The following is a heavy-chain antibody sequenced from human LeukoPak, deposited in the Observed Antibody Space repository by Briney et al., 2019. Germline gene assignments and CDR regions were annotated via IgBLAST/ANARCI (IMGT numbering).Heavy chain of an antibody. D-gene: IGHD4/OR15-4a*01. CDR3: ARADYGDAFDI. Sequence: GASVKVSCKASGYTFTSYYMHWVRQAPGQGLEWMGIINPSGGSTSYAQKFQGRVTMTRDMSTSTVYMELSSLRSEDTAVYYCARADYGDAFDIWGQGTMVTVSS. J-gene: IGHJ3*02. CDR2: INPSGGST. V-gene: IGHV1-46*01. CDR1: GYTFTSYY.